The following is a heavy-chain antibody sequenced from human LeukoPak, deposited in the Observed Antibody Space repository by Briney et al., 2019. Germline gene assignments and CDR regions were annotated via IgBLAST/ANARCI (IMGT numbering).Heavy chain of an antibody. D-gene: IGHD3-3*01. Sequence: ASVKVSCKASGYTFTGYYMHWVRQAPGQGLEWMGWINPNSGGTNYAQKFQGRVTMTRDTSISTAYMELSRLRSDDTAVYYCARGWRDYDFWSGYYPYFDYWGQGTLVTVSS. V-gene: IGHV1-2*02. CDR1: GYTFTGYY. CDR2: INPNSGGT. J-gene: IGHJ4*02. CDR3: ARGWRDYDFWSGYYPYFDY.